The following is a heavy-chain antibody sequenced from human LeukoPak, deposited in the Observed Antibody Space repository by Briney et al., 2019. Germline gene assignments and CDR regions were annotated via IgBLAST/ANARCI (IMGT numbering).Heavy chain of an antibody. J-gene: IGHJ4*02. Sequence: SETLSLTCPCTRGSLSGYYWSWIRQPPGMGLEWIGNIYSGGRDNYNPSLKSRVTISVDTSKNHFSMMMTSMTAADTAVYYCARLAGGSGLDYWGQGTLVTVSS. CDR2: IYSGGRD. CDR1: RGSLSGYY. D-gene: IGHD6-19*01. V-gene: IGHV4-59*01. CDR3: ARLAGGSGLDY.